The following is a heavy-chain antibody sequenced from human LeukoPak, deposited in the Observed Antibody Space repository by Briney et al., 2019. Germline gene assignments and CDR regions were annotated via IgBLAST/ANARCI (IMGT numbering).Heavy chain of an antibody. J-gene: IGHJ6*02. CDR3: ARGATDYSNDYYGLDV. D-gene: IGHD4-11*01. V-gene: IGHV3-7*03. CDR1: GFTFSSYW. CDR2: IKQDGSEQ. Sequence: GGSLRLSCAASGFTFSSYWMSWVRQAPGKGLEWVANIKQDGSEQYYVDSVKGRFTISRDNAQNSLFLQMSNLRADDTAVYYCARGATDYSNDYYGLDVWGQGTTVTVSS.